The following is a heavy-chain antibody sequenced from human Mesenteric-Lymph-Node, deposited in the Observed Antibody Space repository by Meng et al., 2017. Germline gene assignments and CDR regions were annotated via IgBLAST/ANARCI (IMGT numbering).Heavy chain of an antibody. CDR2: ISTYNGDT. CDR1: GYTFTSYG. CDR3: ARGQDFGDYVF. D-gene: IGHD4-17*01. J-gene: IGHJ4*02. Sequence: ASVKVSCKASGYTFTSYGISWVRQAPGQGLEWMGWISTYNGDTNYAQKFQDRVTMTTDTSTSTVYMELRSLKSDDTAVYYCARGQDFGDYVFWGQGTLVTVSS. V-gene: IGHV1-18*01.